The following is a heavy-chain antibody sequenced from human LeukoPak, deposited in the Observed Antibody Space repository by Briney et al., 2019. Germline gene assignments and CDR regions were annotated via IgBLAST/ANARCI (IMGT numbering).Heavy chain of an antibody. CDR3: ARDRGGYYYDSSGYCFDY. Sequence: GGSLRLSCAASGFTFSSYSMNWVRQAPGKGLEWVSSISSSSSYIYYADSVKGRFTISRGNAKNSLYLQMNSLRAEDTAVYYCARDRGGYYYDSSGYCFDYWGQGTLVTVSS. V-gene: IGHV3-21*01. CDR1: GFTFSSYS. D-gene: IGHD3-22*01. J-gene: IGHJ4*02. CDR2: ISSSSSYI.